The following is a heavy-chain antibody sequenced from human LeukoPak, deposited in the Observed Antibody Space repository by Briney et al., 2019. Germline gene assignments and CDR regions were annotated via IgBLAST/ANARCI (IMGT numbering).Heavy chain of an antibody. CDR3: AKELVTTGGMDV. Sequence: PGRSLRLSCAASGFTFDDYAVHWVRQAPGKGLEWVSGISWNSGSIGYADSVKGRFTISRDNAKNSLYLQMNSLRAEDTALYYCAKELVTTGGMDVWGQGTTVTVSS. J-gene: IGHJ6*02. D-gene: IGHD4-17*01. CDR2: ISWNSGSI. CDR1: GFTFDDYA. V-gene: IGHV3-9*01.